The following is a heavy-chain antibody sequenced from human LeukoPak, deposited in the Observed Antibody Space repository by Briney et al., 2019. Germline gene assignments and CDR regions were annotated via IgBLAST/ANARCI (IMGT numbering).Heavy chain of an antibody. CDR1: GGSISSYY. V-gene: IGHV4-4*07. D-gene: IGHD1-26*01. J-gene: IGHJ4*02. CDR3: ARENCGSYREFDY. Sequence: PSETLSLTCTVSGGSISSYYWSWIRQPAGKGLEWIGRIYTSGSTNYNASLKSRVSMSVDTSKNQFSLKLSSVTAADTAVFYCARENCGSYREFDYWGQGTLVTVSS. CDR2: IYTSGST.